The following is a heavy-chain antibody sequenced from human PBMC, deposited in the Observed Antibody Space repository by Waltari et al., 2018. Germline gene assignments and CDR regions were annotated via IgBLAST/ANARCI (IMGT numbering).Heavy chain of an antibody. CDR1: GFTFSNHA. V-gene: IGHV3-30*02. CDR2: IRFDGSGK. D-gene: IGHD3-10*01. CDR3: AKGHLYGSGSSYYYYNMDV. Sequence: QVQLVESGGGVVQPGGSLRLSCAASGFTFSNHAMHWVRQAPGKGLEWVAFIRFDGSGKNSADSGKGRFTISRDNSKNTLYLQMNSLRVEDTAVYYCAKGHLYGSGSSYYYYNMDVWGKGTTVTISS. J-gene: IGHJ6*03.